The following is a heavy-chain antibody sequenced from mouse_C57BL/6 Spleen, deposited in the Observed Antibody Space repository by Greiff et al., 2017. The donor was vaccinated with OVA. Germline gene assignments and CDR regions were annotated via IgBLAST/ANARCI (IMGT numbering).Heavy chain of an antibody. V-gene: IGHV1-26*01. CDR3: ARLWETGYAMDY. J-gene: IGHJ4*01. Sequence: EVQLQQSGPELVKPGASVKISCKASGYTFTDYYMNWVKQSHGKSLEWIGDINPNNGGTSYNQKFKGKATLTVDKSSSTAYMELRSLTSEDSAVYYCARLWETGYAMDYWGQGTSVTVSS. CDR1: GYTFTDYY. CDR2: INPNNGGT. D-gene: IGHD4-1*01.